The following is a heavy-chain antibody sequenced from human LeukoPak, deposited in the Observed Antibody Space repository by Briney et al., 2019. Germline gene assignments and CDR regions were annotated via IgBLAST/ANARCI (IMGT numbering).Heavy chain of an antibody. CDR1: GGTFSSYA. CDR2: IIPIFGTA. Sequence: SVKVSCKASGGTFSSYAISWVRQAPGQGLEWMGGIIPIFGTANYAQKFQGRVTITADESTSTAYMELSSLRSEDTAVYYCARGKNYGGNFDYWGQGTLVTVSP. J-gene: IGHJ4*02. CDR3: ARGKNYGGNFDY. D-gene: IGHD4-23*01. V-gene: IGHV1-69*13.